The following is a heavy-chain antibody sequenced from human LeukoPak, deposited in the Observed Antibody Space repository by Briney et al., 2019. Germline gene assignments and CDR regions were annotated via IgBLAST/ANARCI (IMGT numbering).Heavy chain of an antibody. CDR1: GYTFTSYY. D-gene: IGHD4-23*01. CDR2: INPSGGST. V-gene: IGHV1-46*01. J-gene: IGHJ5*02. Sequence: ASVKVSCKASGYTFTSYYMHWVRQAPGQGLEWMGIINPSGGSTSYAPKFQGRVTMTRDMSTSTDYMELSSLRSEDTAVYYCARDNSVEDTAWWFDPWGQGTLVTVSS. CDR3: ARDNSVEDTAWWFDP.